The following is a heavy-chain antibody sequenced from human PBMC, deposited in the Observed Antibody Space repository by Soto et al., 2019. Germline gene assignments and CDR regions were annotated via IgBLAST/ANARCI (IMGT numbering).Heavy chain of an antibody. Sequence: EVQLVESGGGLVQPGGSLRLSCAASGFTFSSYEMKWVRQAPGKGLEWVSYISSSGSTIYYADSVKGRFTISRDNAKNSLYLQMNSLRAEDTAVYYCASMSSSWTREYWGQGTLVTVSS. D-gene: IGHD6-13*01. CDR3: ASMSSSWTREY. CDR1: GFTFSSYE. CDR2: ISSSGSTI. J-gene: IGHJ4*02. V-gene: IGHV3-48*03.